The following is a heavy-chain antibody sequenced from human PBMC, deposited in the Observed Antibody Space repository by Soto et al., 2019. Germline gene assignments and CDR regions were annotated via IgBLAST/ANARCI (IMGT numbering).Heavy chain of an antibody. J-gene: IGHJ6*02. CDR3: AKDVIAVAGITWGMDV. CDR2: ISYDGSNK. Sequence: GGSLRLSCAASGFTFSSYGMHWVRQAPGKGLEWVAVISYDGSNKYYADSVKGRFTISRDNSKNTLYLQMNSLRAEDTAVYYCAKDVIAVAGITWGMDVWGQGTTVTVSS. CDR1: GFTFSSYG. D-gene: IGHD6-19*01. V-gene: IGHV3-30*18.